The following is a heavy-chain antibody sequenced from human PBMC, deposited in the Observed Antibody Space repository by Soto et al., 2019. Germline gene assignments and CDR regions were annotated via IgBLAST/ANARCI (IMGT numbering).Heavy chain of an antibody. D-gene: IGHD5-12*01. CDR2: IIPIFGTA. V-gene: IGHV1-69*06. CDR1: GGTFSSYA. J-gene: IGHJ4*02. CDR3: ARGRRYSGYDLEEYFDY. Sequence: QVQLVQSGAEVKKPGSSVKVSCKASGGTFSSYAISWVRQAPGQGLEWMGGIIPIFGTANYAQKFQGRVTITADKSTSTAYMELSSLRSEDTAVYYCARGRRYSGYDLEEYFDYWGQGTLVTVSS.